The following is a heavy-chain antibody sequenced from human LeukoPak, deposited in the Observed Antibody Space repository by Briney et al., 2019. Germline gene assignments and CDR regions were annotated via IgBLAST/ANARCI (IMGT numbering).Heavy chain of an antibody. CDR3: AIWTSGNY. Sequence: GSLRLSCADSQFTLIGSWMNWVRQAPGKGLEWVANMDPTGSQKRYVDSVRGRFTISKDNPGASLYLDMHSLRAEDTAIYYCAIWTSGNYWGQGTLVTVSS. CDR1: QFTLIGSW. V-gene: IGHV3-7*01. CDR2: MDPTGSQK. J-gene: IGHJ4*02. D-gene: IGHD1-1*01.